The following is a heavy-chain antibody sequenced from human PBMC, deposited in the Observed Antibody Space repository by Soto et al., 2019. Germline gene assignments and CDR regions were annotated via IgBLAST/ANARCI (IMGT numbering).Heavy chain of an antibody. CDR2: IYYSGST. V-gene: IGHV4-59*01. CDR3: ASTSGIDDY. D-gene: IGHD1-26*01. Sequence: SETLSLTCTVSGGSISSYYWSWIRQPPGKGLEWIGYIYYSGSTNYNPSLKSRVTISVDTSKNQFSLKLSSVTAADTAVYYCASTSGIDDYWGQGTLVTVSS. J-gene: IGHJ4*02. CDR1: GGSISSYY.